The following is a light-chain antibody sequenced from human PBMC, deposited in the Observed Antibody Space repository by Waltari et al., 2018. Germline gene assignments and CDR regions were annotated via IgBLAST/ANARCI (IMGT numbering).Light chain of an antibody. CDR2: QDS. V-gene: IGLV3-1*01. J-gene: IGLJ2*01. CDR3: QAWDSSTAV. CDR1: KLGEKY. Sequence: SYELTQPASMYVSPEQTASISCSCKKLGEKYACWYQQKPGQSPVLVIYQDSKRPSGIPERFSGSNSGNTATLTISGTQAMDEADYYCQAWDSSTAVFGGGTKLTVL.